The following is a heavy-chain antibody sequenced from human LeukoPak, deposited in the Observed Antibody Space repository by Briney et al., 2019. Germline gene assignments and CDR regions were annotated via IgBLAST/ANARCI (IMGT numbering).Heavy chain of an antibody. D-gene: IGHD2-15*01. CDR2: VWNDGSNK. J-gene: IGHJ5*02. CDR1: GFTFSTYG. CDR3: ARGGYCGGGSCYPAHLNS. Sequence: GRSLSLSCAASGFTFSTYGMDWVRQAPGKGREGVAGVWNDGSNKYYTDSVKGRFTISRDNSKNTLYLQMNSLRAEDTAVYYCARGGYCGGGSCYPAHLNSWGQGTLVTVSS. V-gene: IGHV3-33*01.